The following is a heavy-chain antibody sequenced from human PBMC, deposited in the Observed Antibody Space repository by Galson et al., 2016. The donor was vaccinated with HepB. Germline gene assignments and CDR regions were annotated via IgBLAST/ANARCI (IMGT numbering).Heavy chain of an antibody. V-gene: IGHV3-23*01. CDR1: RFTFRSFA. Sequence: SLRLSCAASRFTFRSFAMSWVRQAPRKGLEWVAAFSGGAGTTYYADSVRGRFTISRDNSKNTLFLQMNSLKDEDTAVYYCVKWAHGDLRQGGSYFVYWGQGALVTVSS. CDR2: FSGGAGTT. J-gene: IGHJ4*02. D-gene: IGHD4-17*01. CDR3: VKWAHGDLRQGGSYFVY.